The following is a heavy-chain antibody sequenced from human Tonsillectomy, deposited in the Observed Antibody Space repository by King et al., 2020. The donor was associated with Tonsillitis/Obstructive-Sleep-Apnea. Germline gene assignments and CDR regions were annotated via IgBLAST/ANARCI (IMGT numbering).Heavy chain of an antibody. J-gene: IGHJ6*03. V-gene: IGHV3-11*05. CDR2: ISSSSSYT. Sequence: QLVQSGGGLVKPGGSLRLSCAASGFTFSDYYMSWIRQAPGKGLEWVSYISSSSSYTNYADSVKGRFTISRDNAKNSLYLQMNSLRAEDTAVYYCARGYCSSTSCYFYYMDVWGKGTTVTVSS. D-gene: IGHD2-2*01. CDR1: GFTFSDYY. CDR3: ARGYCSSTSCYFYYMDV.